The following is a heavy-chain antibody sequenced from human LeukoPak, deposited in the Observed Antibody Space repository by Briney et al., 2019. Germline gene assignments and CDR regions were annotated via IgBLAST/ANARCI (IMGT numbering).Heavy chain of an antibody. CDR3: ARPTKTAMVNGTFDI. D-gene: IGHD2-2*01. CDR2: ISGSGAST. CDR1: GFTFSTYA. J-gene: IGHJ3*02. V-gene: IGHV3-23*01. Sequence: GGSLRLSCAASGFTFSTYAMSWVRQAPGKGLEWVSAISGSGASTYYADSVKGRFIISRDNSKNTLYLQMSSLRAEDTAVYYCARPTKTAMVNGTFDIWGQGTMVTVPS.